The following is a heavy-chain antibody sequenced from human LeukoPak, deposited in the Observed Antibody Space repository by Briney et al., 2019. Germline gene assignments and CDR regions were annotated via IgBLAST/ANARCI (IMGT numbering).Heavy chain of an antibody. J-gene: IGHJ4*02. CDR3: AREIDYYGSGSYSDY. CDR1: GYTFTSYD. Sequence: ASVKVSCKASGYTFTSYDINWVRQATGQGLVWMGWMNPNSGNTGYAQKFQGRVTMTRNTSISTAYMELSSLRSEDTAVYYCAREIDYYGSGSYSDYWGQGTLVTVSS. D-gene: IGHD3-10*01. V-gene: IGHV1-8*01. CDR2: MNPNSGNT.